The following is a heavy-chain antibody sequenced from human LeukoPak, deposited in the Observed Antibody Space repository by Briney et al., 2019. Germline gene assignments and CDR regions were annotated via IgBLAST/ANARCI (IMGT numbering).Heavy chain of an antibody. CDR3: AKNTVVVPAAMSAFDI. CDR1: GFTFSSYA. V-gene: IGHV3-23*01. Sequence: GGSLRLSCAASGFTFSSYAMTRVRQAPGKGLEWVSGISNRGDSTYYADSVKGRFTISRDNCKNTLYLQMNSLRAEDTAVYYCAKNTVVVPAAMSAFDIWGQGTMVTVSS. CDR2: ISNRGDST. D-gene: IGHD2-2*01. J-gene: IGHJ3*02.